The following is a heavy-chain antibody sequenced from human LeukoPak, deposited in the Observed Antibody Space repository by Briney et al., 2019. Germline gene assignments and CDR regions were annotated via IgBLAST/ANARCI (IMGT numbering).Heavy chain of an antibody. Sequence: SQTLSLACTVSGGSISSGDYYWSWIRQPPGKGLEWIGYIYYSGSTYYNPSLKSRVTISVDTSKNQFSLKLSSVTAADTAVYYCARDAGGYSAFDYWGQGTLVTVSS. D-gene: IGHD5-12*01. CDR2: IYYSGST. J-gene: IGHJ4*02. CDR1: GGSISSGDYY. V-gene: IGHV4-30-4*01. CDR3: ARDAGGYSAFDY.